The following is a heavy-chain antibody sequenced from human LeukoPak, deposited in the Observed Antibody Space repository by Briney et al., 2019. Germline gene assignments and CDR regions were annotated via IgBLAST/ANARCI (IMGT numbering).Heavy chain of an antibody. CDR2: INPSGGST. J-gene: IGHJ5*02. CDR1: GYTFTSYY. CDR3: ARAVVVTAIRMNWFDP. V-gene: IGHV1-46*01. Sequence: ASVKVSCKASGYTFTSYYMHWVRQAPGQGLEWMGIINPSGGSTSYAQKFQGRVTMTRDMSTSTVYMELSSLRSEDTAVYYCARAVVVTAIRMNWFDPWGQGTLVTVSS. D-gene: IGHD2-21*02.